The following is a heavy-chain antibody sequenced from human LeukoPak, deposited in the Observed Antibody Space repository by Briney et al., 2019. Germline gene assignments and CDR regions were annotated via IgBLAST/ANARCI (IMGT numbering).Heavy chain of an antibody. CDR2: ISYDGSNK. J-gene: IGHJ4*02. D-gene: IGHD3-22*01. CDR3: ARGDYYDSSGYLDY. CDR1: GFTFSRYA. V-gene: IGHV3-30*04. Sequence: GRSLRLSCAASGFTFSRYAMHWVRQAPGKGLEWVSGISYDGSNKYYADSVKGRFTISRDNSKNTLYLQMNSLRAEDTAVYYCARGDYYDSSGYLDYWGQGTLVTVSS.